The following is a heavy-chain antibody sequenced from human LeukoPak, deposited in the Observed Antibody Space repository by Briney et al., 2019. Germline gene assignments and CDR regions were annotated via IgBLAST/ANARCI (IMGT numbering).Heavy chain of an antibody. CDR3: ARDGRDTPN. Sequence: ASVTVSCKASGYTFTGYYMHRVRQAPGQGLEWMGWIKPYNGDTNYARKFQGRVTRTRDTYISTAYMELSRLRADDTAVYYCARDGRDTPNWGQGTLVTVSS. V-gene: IGHV1-2*02. CDR2: IKPYNGDT. D-gene: IGHD2-2*02. J-gene: IGHJ4*02. CDR1: GYTFTGYY.